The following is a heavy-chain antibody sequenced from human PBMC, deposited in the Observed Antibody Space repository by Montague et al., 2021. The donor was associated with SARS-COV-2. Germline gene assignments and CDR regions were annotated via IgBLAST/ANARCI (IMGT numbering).Heavy chain of an antibody. CDR3: AKGGTSYFYGMDV. V-gene: IGHV3-48*03. D-gene: IGHD1-26*01. Sequence: SLRLSCAASGFTFSSYEMNWVRQAPGKGLEWVSYISSSGSTIYYADSVKGRFTISRDISQNTLYLQMNSLRAEDMAVYYCAKGGTSYFYGMDVWGQGTTVAVSS. CDR2: ISSSGSTI. CDR1: GFTFSSYE. J-gene: IGHJ6*02.